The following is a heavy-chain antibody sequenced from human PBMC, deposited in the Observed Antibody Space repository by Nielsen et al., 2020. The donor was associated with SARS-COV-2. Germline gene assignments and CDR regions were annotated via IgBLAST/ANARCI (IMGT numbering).Heavy chain of an antibody. CDR1: GFTFSSYG. CDR3: AKDLYSSGWYYYYGMDV. D-gene: IGHD6-19*01. J-gene: IGHJ6*02. V-gene: IGHV3-30*18. Sequence: GESLKISCAASGFTFSSYGMHWVRQAPGKGLEWVAVISYDGSNKYYADSVKGRFTISRDNSKNTLYLQMNSLRAEDTAVYYCAKDLYSSGWYYYYGMDVWGQGTTVTVSS. CDR2: ISYDGSNK.